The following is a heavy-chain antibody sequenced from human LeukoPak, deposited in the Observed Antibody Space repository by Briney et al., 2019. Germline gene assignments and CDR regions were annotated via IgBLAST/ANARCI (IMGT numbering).Heavy chain of an antibody. V-gene: IGHV1-2*06. D-gene: IGHD6-13*01. Sequence: ASVKVSCKASGYTFTGYYMHWVRQAPGQGLEWMGQINPNSGGTNYAQKFQGRVTMTRDTSISTAYMELSRLRSDDTAVYYCARDQAAAGKGDYWGQGTLVTVSS. CDR1: GYTFTGYY. CDR3: ARDQAAAGKGDY. CDR2: INPNSGGT. J-gene: IGHJ4*02.